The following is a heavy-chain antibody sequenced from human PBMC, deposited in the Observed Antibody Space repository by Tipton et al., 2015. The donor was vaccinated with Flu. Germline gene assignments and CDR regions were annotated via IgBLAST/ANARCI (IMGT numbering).Heavy chain of an antibody. Sequence: SLRLSCAAFGFTVKSNYMSWVRQAPGKGLEWVSVIYSSGDTYYADPVKGRFTISRDNSKNTLYLQLNSLRAEDTAVYYCARSRYFDRSGHILNFDYWGQGALVTVSS. CDR3: ARSRYFDRSGHILNFDY. CDR2: IYSSGDT. V-gene: IGHV3-53*01. D-gene: IGHD3-22*01. J-gene: IGHJ4*02. CDR1: GFTVKSNY.